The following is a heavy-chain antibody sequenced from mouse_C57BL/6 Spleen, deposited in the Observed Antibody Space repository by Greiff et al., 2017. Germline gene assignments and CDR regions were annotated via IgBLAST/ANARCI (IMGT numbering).Heavy chain of an antibody. J-gene: IGHJ2*01. CDR1: GYTFTDYY. CDR2: IYPGSGNT. D-gene: IGHD1-1*01. V-gene: IGHV1-76*01. Sequence: QVQLQPSGAELVRPGASVKLSCKASGYTFTDYYINWVKQRPGQGLEWIARIYPGSGNTYYNEKFKGKATLTAEKSSSTAYMQLSSLTSEDSAVYFCAEGYYGSSGDYFDYRGQGTTLTVSS. CDR3: AEGYYGSSGDYFDY.